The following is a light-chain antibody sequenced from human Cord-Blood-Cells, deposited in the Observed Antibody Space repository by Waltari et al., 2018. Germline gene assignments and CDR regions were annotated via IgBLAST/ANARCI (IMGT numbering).Light chain of an antibody. CDR2: EVS. V-gene: IGLV2-23*02. J-gene: IGLJ1*01. Sequence: QSALTQPASVSGSPGQSITLSCTGTSSNVGSYNLVPWYQQHPGKAPKLMIYEVSKRPSGVSNRFSGSKSGNTASLTISGLQAEDEADYYCCSYAGSSTFVFGTGTKVTVL. CDR3: CSYAGSSTFV. CDR1: SSNVGSYNL.